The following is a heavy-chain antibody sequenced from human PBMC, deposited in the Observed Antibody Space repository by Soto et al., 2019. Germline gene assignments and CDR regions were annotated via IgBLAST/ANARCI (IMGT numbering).Heavy chain of an antibody. CDR2: IYTSGST. Sequence: SETLSLTCTVSGGSISSYYWSWIRQPAGKGLEWIGRIYTSGSTNYNPSLKSRVIMSVDTSKNQFSLKLSSVTAADTAVYYCAGGTRDYDFWSGRGYYGMDVWGQGTTVTVSS. CDR1: GGSISSYY. V-gene: IGHV4-4*07. D-gene: IGHD3-3*01. J-gene: IGHJ6*02. CDR3: AGGTRDYDFWSGRGYYGMDV.